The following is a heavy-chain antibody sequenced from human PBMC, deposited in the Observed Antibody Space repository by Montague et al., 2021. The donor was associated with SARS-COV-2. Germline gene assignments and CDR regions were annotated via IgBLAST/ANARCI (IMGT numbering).Heavy chain of an antibody. CDR2: TYYRSMWKS. J-gene: IGHJ4*02. Sequence: CAISGDSVSSHSATWNWLRQSPSRGLEWLRRTYYRSMWKSDYARSVKSRIAINPDTSKNQFSLQLSSVTPEDTALYYCVRGIEAAGSYDYWGQGTLVTVSS. D-gene: IGHD6-13*01. CDR3: VRGIEAAGSYDY. CDR1: GDSVSSHSAT. V-gene: IGHV6-1*01.